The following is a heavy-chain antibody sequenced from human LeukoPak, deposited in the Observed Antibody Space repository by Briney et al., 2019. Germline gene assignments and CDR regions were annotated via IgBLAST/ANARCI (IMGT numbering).Heavy chain of an antibody. J-gene: IGHJ4*02. D-gene: IGHD3-10*01. CDR2: IRYDGSNK. V-gene: IGHV3-30*02. Sequence: PGGSLRLSCAASGFTFSSYGMHWVRQAPGKGLEWVAFIRYDGSNKYYADSVKGRFTISRDNSKNTLYLQMNSLRAEDTAVYYCARGSLVHYYGSGSYRIRAGFDCWGQGTLVTVSS. CDR1: GFTFSSYG. CDR3: ARGSLVHYYGSGSYRIRAGFDC.